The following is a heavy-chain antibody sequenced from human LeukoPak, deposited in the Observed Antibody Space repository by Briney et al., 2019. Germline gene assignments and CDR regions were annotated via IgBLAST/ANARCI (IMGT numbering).Heavy chain of an antibody. D-gene: IGHD2-21*02. CDR2: INTNTGNP. CDR3: ARSLNGDHPPFDY. CDR1: GYNFPDSV. J-gene: IGHJ4*02. V-gene: IGHV7-4-1*02. Sequence: ASVKVSCKASGYNFPDSVINWVRQAPGQGPEWMGWINTNTGNPTYAQGSTGRFVFFLDTSVTTAYLQITGLKTEDSAVYYCARSLNGDHPPFDYWGQGSLVTVSS.